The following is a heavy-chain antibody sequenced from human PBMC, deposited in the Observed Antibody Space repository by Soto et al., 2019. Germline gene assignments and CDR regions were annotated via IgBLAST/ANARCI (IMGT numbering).Heavy chain of an antibody. CDR2: ISYDGSNK. D-gene: IGHD6-19*01. CDR1: GFTFSSYG. CDR3: AKGQWLVAN. Sequence: QVQLVESGGGVVQPGRSLRLSCAASGFTFSSYGMHWVRQAPGKGLEWVAVISYDGSNKYYADSVKGRFTISRDNSKNTLYLQMNSMRAEDTAVYYCAKGQWLVANWGQGTLVTVSS. J-gene: IGHJ4*02. V-gene: IGHV3-30*18.